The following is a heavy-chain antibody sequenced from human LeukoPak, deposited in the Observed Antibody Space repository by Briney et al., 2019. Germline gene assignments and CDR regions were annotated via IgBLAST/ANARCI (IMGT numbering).Heavy chain of an antibody. CDR2: ISSSSSYI. Sequence: GGSLRLSCAASGFTLSSYSMNWVRQAPGKGLEWVSSISSSSSYIYYADSVKGRFTISRDNAKNSLYLQMNSLRAEDAAVYYCARDKKFSGYDYFDPWGQGTLVTVSS. CDR3: ARDKKFSGYDYFDP. CDR1: GFTLSSYS. J-gene: IGHJ5*02. V-gene: IGHV3-21*01. D-gene: IGHD5-12*01.